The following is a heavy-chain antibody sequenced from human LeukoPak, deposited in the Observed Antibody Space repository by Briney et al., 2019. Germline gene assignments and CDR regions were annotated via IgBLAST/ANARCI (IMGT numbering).Heavy chain of an antibody. CDR3: ARGYCSSTSCYFFAFDI. CDR1: GYTFTSYG. CDR2: ISAYNGNT. V-gene: IGHV1-18*01. Sequence: ASVTVSCKASGYTFTSYGISWVRQAPGQGLEWMRWISAYNGNTNYAQKLQGRVTMTTDTPTSTAYMELRSLRSDDTAVYYCARGYCSSTSCYFFAFDIWGQGTMVTVSS. J-gene: IGHJ3*02. D-gene: IGHD2-2*01.